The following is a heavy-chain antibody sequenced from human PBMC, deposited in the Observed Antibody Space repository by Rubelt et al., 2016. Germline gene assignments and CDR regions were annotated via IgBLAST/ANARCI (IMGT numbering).Heavy chain of an antibody. CDR1: GGSITTYY. Sequence: QVQLQESGPGLVKPSETLSLTCTVSGGSITTYYWSWIRQPPGEGLAWIGHIYSSGSTNYNPSLKRHGTLSIDRGWNQVRLRRTSVTDAYSARYSCARGGWYSSSSSYPDYWGLGTLVTVSS. V-gene: IGHV4-59*01. CDR2: IYSSGST. J-gene: IGHJ4*02. D-gene: IGHD6-6*01. CDR3: ARGGWYSSSSSYPDY.